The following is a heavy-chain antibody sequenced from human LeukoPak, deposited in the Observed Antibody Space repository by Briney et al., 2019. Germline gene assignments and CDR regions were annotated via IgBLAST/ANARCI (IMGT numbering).Heavy chain of an antibody. CDR1: GFTFSSYA. CDR3: ARGRSPTIFGVVMTFDY. D-gene: IGHD3-3*01. Sequence: PGRSLRLSCAASGFTFSSYAMHWVRQAPGKGLEWVAVISYDGSNKYYADSVKGRFTISRDNSKNTLYLQMNSLRAEDTAVYYCARGRSPTIFGVVMTFDYWGQGTLVTVSS. J-gene: IGHJ4*02. V-gene: IGHV3-30-3*01. CDR2: ISYDGSNK.